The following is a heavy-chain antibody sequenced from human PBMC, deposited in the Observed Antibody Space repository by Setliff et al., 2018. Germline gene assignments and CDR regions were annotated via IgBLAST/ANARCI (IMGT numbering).Heavy chain of an antibody. CDR2: IYHNGNT. CDR1: GGSISPYF. CDR3: ARHLLVQGTYHFDY. J-gene: IGHJ4*02. D-gene: IGHD3-10*01. Sequence: SETLSLTCTVSGGSISPYFWSWVRQPPGKGLEWIGYIYHNGNTNFNPSLKTRVTMSVDTSKNQFALKLTSMTAADTAVYFCARHLLVQGTYHFDYWGQGSPVTVSS. V-gene: IGHV4-59*08.